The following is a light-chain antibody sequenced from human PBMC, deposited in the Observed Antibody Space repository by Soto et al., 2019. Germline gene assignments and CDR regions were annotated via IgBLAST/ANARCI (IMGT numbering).Light chain of an antibody. Sequence: DIQMTQSPSSLSASVGDRVTITCRASQSIGRFLNWHQQKPGKAPKLLIYAASTLQSGVPSRFSGSGSGTDFTLTISSLQPEDFATYYCQQSYSTPWTFGQGTKVDIK. V-gene: IGKV1-39*01. J-gene: IGKJ1*01. CDR3: QQSYSTPWT. CDR1: QSIGRF. CDR2: AAS.